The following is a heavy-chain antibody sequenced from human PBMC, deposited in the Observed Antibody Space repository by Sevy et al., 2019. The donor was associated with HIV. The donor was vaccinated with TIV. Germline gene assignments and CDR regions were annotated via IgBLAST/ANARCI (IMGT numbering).Heavy chain of an antibody. V-gene: IGHV3-30-3*01. Sequence: GGSLRLSCAASGFTFSTYAIHWVRQAPGKGLEWVAIISYDGSTKYYADSVKGRFTISRDNSKNTVYMQMNSLRAEDAAIYYCATAPPKMGKVYWFDYWGQGTLVTVSS. CDR2: ISYDGSTK. CDR3: ATAPPKMGKVYWFDY. J-gene: IGHJ4*02. CDR1: GFTFSTYA. D-gene: IGHD7-27*01.